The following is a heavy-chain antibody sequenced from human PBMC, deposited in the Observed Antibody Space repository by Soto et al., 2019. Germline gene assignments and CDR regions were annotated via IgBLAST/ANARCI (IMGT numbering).Heavy chain of an antibody. V-gene: IGHV4-34*01. J-gene: IGHJ5*02. Sequence: QVQLQQWGAGLLKPSETLSLTCAVYGGSFSGYYWSWIRQPPGKGLEWIGEINHSGSTNYNPSLKSRVTISVDTSKNQFSLKLSFVTAADTAVYYCARGIYRSSSWYLTWFDPWGQGTLVTVSS. CDR2: INHSGST. D-gene: IGHD6-13*01. CDR1: GGSFSGYY. CDR3: ARGIYRSSSWYLTWFDP.